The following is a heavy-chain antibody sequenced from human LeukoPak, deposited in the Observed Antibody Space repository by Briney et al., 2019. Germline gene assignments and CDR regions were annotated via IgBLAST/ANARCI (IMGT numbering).Heavy chain of an antibody. Sequence: SSYEMSWVSQPPGKGLEWIGSIYYSGSTYYNPSLKSRVTISVDTSKNQFSLKLSSVTAADTAVYYCERHTPTAFDIWGQGTMVTVSS. CDR2: IYYSGST. V-gene: IGHV4-39*01. CDR1: SSYE. D-gene: IGHD2-15*01. J-gene: IGHJ3*02. CDR3: ERHTPTAFDI.